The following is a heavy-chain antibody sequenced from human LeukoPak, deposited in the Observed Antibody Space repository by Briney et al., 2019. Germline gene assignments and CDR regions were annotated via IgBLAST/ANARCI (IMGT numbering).Heavy chain of an antibody. V-gene: IGHV3-74*01. CDR3: ARDHYDILTGYSPFDY. CDR1: GFIFSGYW. D-gene: IGHD3-9*01. CDR2: ISEDGRST. J-gene: IGHJ4*02. Sequence: PGGSLRLSCAASGFIFSGYWMHWVRQLPGKGLVWVSRISEDGRSTTYADSVKGRFTISRDNAKNSLYLQMNSLRAEDTAVYYCARDHYDILTGYSPFDYWGQGTLVTVSS.